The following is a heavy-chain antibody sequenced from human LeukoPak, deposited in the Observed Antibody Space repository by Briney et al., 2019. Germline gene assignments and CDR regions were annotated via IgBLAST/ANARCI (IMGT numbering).Heavy chain of an antibody. CDR3: ARLDTAMVGY. Sequence: PSETLSLTCTLSGGSISSSSYYWGWIRQPPGKGLEWIGSIYYSGSTYYNPSLKSRVTISVDTSKNQFSLKLSSVTAADTAVYYCARLDTAMVGYWGQGTLVTVSS. CDR1: GGSISSSSYY. D-gene: IGHD5-18*01. V-gene: IGHV4-39*01. CDR2: IYYSGST. J-gene: IGHJ4*02.